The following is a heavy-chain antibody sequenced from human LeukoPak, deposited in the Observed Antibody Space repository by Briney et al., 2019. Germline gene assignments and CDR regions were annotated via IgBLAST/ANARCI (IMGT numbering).Heavy chain of an antibody. CDR2: IHGDGSST. Sequence: GGSLRLSCAASGFSFSSNWMHWVRQTPGKGLVWVSHIHGDGSSTNYADSVKGRFTISRDNAKNTLYLQMNSLRAEDTAVYYCARGSGGDCEYWGQGTLVTVTS. V-gene: IGHV3-74*01. D-gene: IGHD2-21*02. CDR3: ARGSGGDCEY. J-gene: IGHJ4*02. CDR1: GFSFSSNW.